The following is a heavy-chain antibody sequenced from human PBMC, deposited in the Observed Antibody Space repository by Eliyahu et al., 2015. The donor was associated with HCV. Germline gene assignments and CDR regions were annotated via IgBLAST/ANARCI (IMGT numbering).Heavy chain of an antibody. V-gene: IGHV4-59*01. D-gene: IGHD6-13*01. CDR2: IDYSGST. J-gene: IGHJ4*02. CDR1: GGSISSYY. Sequence: QVQLQESXPGLVKPSETLSLTCTVXGGSISSYYWSWIRQPPGKGLEWIGYIDYSGSTNYNXSLKSRVTISVXTSKNQFSXKXSSVTAADTAVYYCAREGIAAALDYWGQGTLVTVSS. CDR3: AREGIAAALDY.